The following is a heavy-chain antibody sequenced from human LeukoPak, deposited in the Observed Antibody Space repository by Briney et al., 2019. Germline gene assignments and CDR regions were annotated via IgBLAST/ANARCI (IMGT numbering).Heavy chain of an antibody. CDR2: ISGSGGST. CDR1: GFTFSSYA. CDR3: AKDYGYYDSSGYSYYFDY. D-gene: IGHD3-22*01. V-gene: IGHV3-23*01. J-gene: IGHJ4*02. Sequence: QAGGSLRLSCAASGFTFSSYAMSWVRQAPGKGLEWVSAISGSGGSTYYADSVKGRFTISRDNSKNTLYLQMNSQRAEDTAVYYCAKDYGYYDSSGYSYYFDYWGQGTLVTVSS.